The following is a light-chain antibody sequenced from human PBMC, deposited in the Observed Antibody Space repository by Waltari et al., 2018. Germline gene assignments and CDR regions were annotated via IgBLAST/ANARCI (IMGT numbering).Light chain of an antibody. CDR2: AAS. Sequence: IVLTGSAGTLSLSPGERATLSCRAGQSVGRSLAWYQQKPGQAPRLLIYAASSRATGIPDRFSGSGSGTDFSLTISRLEPEDFAVYYCQHYVRLPATYGQGTKVEIK. J-gene: IGKJ1*01. V-gene: IGKV3-20*01. CDR1: QSVGRS. CDR3: QHYVRLPAT.